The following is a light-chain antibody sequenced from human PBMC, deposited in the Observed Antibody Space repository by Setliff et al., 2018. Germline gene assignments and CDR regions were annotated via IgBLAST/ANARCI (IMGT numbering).Light chain of an antibody. CDR1: SSXIGXXYX. J-gene: IGLJ1*01. CDR3: QSYDNSLRYV. CDR2: XNI. Sequence: QSVLTQPPSVSGAPGQRVTISCTGSSSXIGXXYXXXXXXXXXXXXXXLLXXXNINRPLGVPDRFSASKSATSASLAITGLQAEDEADYYCQSYDNSLRYVFGSGTKGTVL. V-gene: IGLV1-40*01.